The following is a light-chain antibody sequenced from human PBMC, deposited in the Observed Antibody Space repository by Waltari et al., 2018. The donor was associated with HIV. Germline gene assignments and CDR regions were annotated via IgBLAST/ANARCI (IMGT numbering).Light chain of an antibody. Sequence: QSALTQPASVSGSPGQSITISCTGTSSDVGGYNYVSWYQQHPGKAPKLMIYDVSNRPSGVSKRFYGSKSGNTASLTISGLQAEGEADYYGSSYTSSSTPLVVFGGGTKLTVL. V-gene: IGLV2-14*03. CDR3: SSYTSSSTPLVV. CDR2: DVS. CDR1: SSDVGGYNY. J-gene: IGLJ2*01.